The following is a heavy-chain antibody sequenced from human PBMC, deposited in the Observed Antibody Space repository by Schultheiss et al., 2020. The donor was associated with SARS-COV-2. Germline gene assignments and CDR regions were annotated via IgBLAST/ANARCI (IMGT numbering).Heavy chain of an antibody. Sequence: GGSLRLSCAASGFTFSSYSMNWVRQAPGKGLEWVSSISSSSSYIYYADSVKGRFTISRDNAKNSLYLQMNSLRAEDTAVYYCARESSSSWSIVYYYYGMDVWGQGTTVTVSS. CDR2: ISSSSSYI. CDR1: GFTFSSYS. D-gene: IGHD6-13*01. J-gene: IGHJ6*02. CDR3: ARESSSSWSIVYYYYGMDV. V-gene: IGHV3-21*01.